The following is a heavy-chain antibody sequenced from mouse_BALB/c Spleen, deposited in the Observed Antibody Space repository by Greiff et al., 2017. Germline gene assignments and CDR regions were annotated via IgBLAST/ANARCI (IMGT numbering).Heavy chain of an antibody. CDR2: ISYSGST. J-gene: IGHJ4*01. CDR3: ARRVMITKTLDY. D-gene: IGHD2-4*01. Sequence: DVKLVESGPGLVKPSQSLSLTCTVTGYSITSDYAWNWIRQFPGNKLEWMGYISYSGSTSYNPSLKSRISITRDTSKNQFFLQLNSVTTEDTATYYCARRVMITKTLDYWGQGTSVTVSS. CDR1: GYSITSDYA. V-gene: IGHV3-2*02.